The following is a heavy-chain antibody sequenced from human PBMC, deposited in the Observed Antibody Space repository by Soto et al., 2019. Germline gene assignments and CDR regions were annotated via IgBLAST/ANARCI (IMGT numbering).Heavy chain of an antibody. CDR1: GDSISTAY. CDR2: IYNGGSP. V-gene: IGHV4-59*01. Sequence: PSETLSLTCTVSGDSISTAYWSWIRQPPGKRLEYIGFIYNGGSPNYNPSLESRVTISPDTSKNQFSLKLNSVTAADTAVYYCARGEWFRRGYGMHVWGRGTTVTVSS. J-gene: IGHJ6*02. D-gene: IGHD3-3*01. CDR3: ARGEWFRRGYGMHV.